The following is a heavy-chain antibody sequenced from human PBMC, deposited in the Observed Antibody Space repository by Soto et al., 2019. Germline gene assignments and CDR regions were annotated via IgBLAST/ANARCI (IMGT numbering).Heavy chain of an antibody. Sequence: QVQLVQSGAEVKKPGASVKVSCKASGYTFTSYGISWVRQAPGQSLEWMGRISAYNGDTKYTQKFQGRVTMTTDTSTSTTYMELRSLTSDDTAVYYCASDMAGGADLDYWGQGTLVTVSS. CDR2: ISAYNGDT. CDR3: ASDMAGGADLDY. D-gene: IGHD1-26*01. CDR1: GYTFTSYG. J-gene: IGHJ4*02. V-gene: IGHV1-18*01.